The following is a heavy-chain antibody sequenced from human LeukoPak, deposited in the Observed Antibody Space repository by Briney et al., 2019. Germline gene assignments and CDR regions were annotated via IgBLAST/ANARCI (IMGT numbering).Heavy chain of an antibody. V-gene: IGHV1-46*01. CDR2: INPSGGST. D-gene: IGHD3-10*02. CDR1: GYTFTSYY. CDR3: AELGITMIGGV. J-gene: IGHJ6*04. Sequence: ASVKVSCKASGYTFTSYYMHWVRQAPGQGLEWMGIINPSGGSTSYAQKFQGRVTMTRDTSTSTVYMELSSLRAEDTAVYYCAELGITMIGGVWGKGTTVTISS.